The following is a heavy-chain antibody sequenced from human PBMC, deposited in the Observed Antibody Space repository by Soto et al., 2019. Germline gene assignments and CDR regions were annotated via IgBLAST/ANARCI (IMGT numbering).Heavy chain of an antibody. Sequence: GVSLRVCWVVATLPFSNPCMTSVRQAPGRGQECIGRIKRGTDGGTRDYAAPVKGRFAISRDDSKNTLYLQMNSLKTEDTAVYYCTSGLSTFGLDSCGHGAMATVS. J-gene: IGHJ5*01. D-gene: IGHD3-10*01. CDR3: TSGLSTFGLDS. CDR2: IKRGTDGGTR. V-gene: IGHV3-15*01. CDR1: TLPFSNPC.